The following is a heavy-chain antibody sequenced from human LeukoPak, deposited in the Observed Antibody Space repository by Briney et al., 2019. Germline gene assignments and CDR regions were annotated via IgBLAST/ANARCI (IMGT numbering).Heavy chain of an antibody. CDR1: GGSISCSSYY. V-gene: IGHV4-39*01. J-gene: IGHJ4*02. CDR2: IYYSGST. Sequence: SETLSLTCTVSGGSISCSSYYWGWIRQPPGKGLEWIGSIYYSGSTYYNPSLKSRVTISVDTSKNQFSLKLSSVTAAGTAVYYCARHSRVEMATSKGIYYFDYWGQGTLVTVSS. D-gene: IGHD5-24*01. CDR3: ARHSRVEMATSKGIYYFDY.